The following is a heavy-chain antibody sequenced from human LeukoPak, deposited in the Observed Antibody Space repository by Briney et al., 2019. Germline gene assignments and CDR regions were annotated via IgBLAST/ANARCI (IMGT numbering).Heavy chain of an antibody. V-gene: IGHV6-1*01. Sequence: SQTLSLTCAISGDSVSSNSAAWNWIRQSPSRGLEWLGRTYYRSKWYSDYAVSVKSRITINPDTSKNQFSLQLNSVTPEDTAVYCCASTYRDSGSYLFDYWGQGTLVTVSS. D-gene: IGHD1-26*01. CDR3: ASTYRDSGSYLFDY. J-gene: IGHJ4*02. CDR1: GDSVSSNSAA. CDR2: TYYRSKWYS.